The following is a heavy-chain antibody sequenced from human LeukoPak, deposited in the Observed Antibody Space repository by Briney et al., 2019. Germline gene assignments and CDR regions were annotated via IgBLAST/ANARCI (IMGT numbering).Heavy chain of an antibody. CDR1: GFTFSSYG. CDR2: INWNGGST. CDR3: ARYSSGYYWRY. V-gene: IGHV3-20*04. D-gene: IGHD3-22*01. Sequence: GGSLRLSCAASGFTFSSYGMSWVRQAPGKGLEWVSGINWNGGSTGYADSVKGRFTISRDNAKNSLYLQMNSLRAEDTALYYCARYSSGYYWRYWGQGTLVTVSS. J-gene: IGHJ4*02.